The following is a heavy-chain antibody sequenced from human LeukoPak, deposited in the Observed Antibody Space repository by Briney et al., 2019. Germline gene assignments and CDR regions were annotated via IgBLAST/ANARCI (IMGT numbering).Heavy chain of an antibody. CDR2: VHLSGRT. V-gene: IGHV4-4*02. J-gene: IGHJ4*02. Sequence: PSETLSLTCGVSGGSISTTNWWTWVRQPPGDGLEWIGEVHLSGRTHYNPSLESRVTMSVDMSENHISLRLTSVTAADTAVYYCAREGGPYRPLDYSGQGTLVTVSS. CDR1: GGSISTTNW. CDR3: AREGGPYRPLDY.